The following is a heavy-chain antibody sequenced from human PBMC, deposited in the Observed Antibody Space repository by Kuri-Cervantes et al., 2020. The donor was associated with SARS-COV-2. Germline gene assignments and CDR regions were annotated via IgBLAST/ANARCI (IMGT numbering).Heavy chain of an antibody. Sequence: SVKVSCKASGDTFGAYAISWVRQAPGQGLEWMGRLSPVLRTTHYAQKFQGRLTITADNSTTTAYMDLGSLKSDDTAVYYCAVGGEYQMLGPYLNYWGQGTLVTVSS. D-gene: IGHD3-16*01. V-gene: IGHV1-69*04. CDR2: LSPVLRTT. CDR1: GDTFGAYA. J-gene: IGHJ4*02. CDR3: AVGGEYQMLGPYLNY.